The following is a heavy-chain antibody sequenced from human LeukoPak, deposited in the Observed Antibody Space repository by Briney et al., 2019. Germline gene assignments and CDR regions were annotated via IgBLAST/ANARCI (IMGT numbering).Heavy chain of an antibody. Sequence: GGSLRLSCAASGFTFSSYAMSWVRQAPGKGLEWVSAISGSGGSTYYADSVKGRFTISRDNSKNTLYLQMNSLRAEDTAVYYCAKDNPIFGVVISYGMDVWAKGPRSPSP. D-gene: IGHD3-3*01. J-gene: IGHJ6*02. CDR2: ISGSGGST. V-gene: IGHV3-23*01. CDR1: GFTFSSYA. CDR3: AKDNPIFGVVISYGMDV.